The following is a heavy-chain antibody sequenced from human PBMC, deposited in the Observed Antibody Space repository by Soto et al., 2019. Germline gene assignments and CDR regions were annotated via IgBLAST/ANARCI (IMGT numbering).Heavy chain of an antibody. V-gene: IGHV4-39*01. CDR2: IYYSGST. D-gene: IGHD6-13*01. Sequence: SDTLSLTCTVSGGSISSSSFHWGWILHPPGKGLEWIGSIYYSGSTYYSPSLKSRVTISVDTSKNQFSLKLSSVTAADTAVYYCARRERAAGTDWWFDPWGQGTLVTVSS. CDR1: GGSISSSSFH. J-gene: IGHJ5*02. CDR3: ARRERAAGTDWWFDP.